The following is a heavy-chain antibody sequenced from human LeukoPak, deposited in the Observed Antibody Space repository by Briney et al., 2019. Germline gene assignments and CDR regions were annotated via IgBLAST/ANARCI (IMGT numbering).Heavy chain of an antibody. J-gene: IGHJ4*02. CDR3: ARGSRGSGGSCYRN. V-gene: IGHV4-34*01. D-gene: IGHD2-15*01. CDR2: INHSGST. CDR1: GGSFSGYY. Sequence: PSETLSLTCAVYGGSFSGYYWSCIRQPPGKGLEWVWEINHSGSTNYNPSLKSRVTISVDTSKNQISLKLSSVTAADTAVYYCARGSRGSGGSCYRNWGQGTLVTVSS.